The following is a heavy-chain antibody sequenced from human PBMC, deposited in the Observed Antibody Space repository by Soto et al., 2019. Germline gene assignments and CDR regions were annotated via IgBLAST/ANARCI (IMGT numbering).Heavy chain of an antibody. Sequence: QVQLVESGGGVVQPGRSLRLSCAASGFTFSSYGMHWVRQAPGKGLEWVAVIWYDGSNKYYADSVKGRFTISRDNSKNTPYLQMNSLRAEDTAVYYCAREMYCSSTSCYANYYYYGMDVW. CDR3: AREMYCSSTSCYANYYYYGMDV. V-gene: IGHV3-33*01. CDR2: IWYDGSNK. CDR1: GFTFSSYG. D-gene: IGHD2-2*01. J-gene: IGHJ6*01.